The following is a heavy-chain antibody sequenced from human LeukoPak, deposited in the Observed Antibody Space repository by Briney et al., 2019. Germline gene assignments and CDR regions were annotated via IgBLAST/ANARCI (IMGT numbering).Heavy chain of an antibody. J-gene: IGHJ3*02. CDR2: ISGSGGST. CDR3: AKVRCSSTSCYTVGAFDI. CDR1: GFTFSSYA. Sequence: GGSLRLSCAASGFTFSSYAMRWVRQAPGKGLEWVSAISGSGGSTYYADSVKGRFTISRDNSKNTLYLQMNSLRAEDTAVYYCAKVRCSSTSCYTVGAFDIWGQGTMVTVSS. V-gene: IGHV3-23*01. D-gene: IGHD2-2*02.